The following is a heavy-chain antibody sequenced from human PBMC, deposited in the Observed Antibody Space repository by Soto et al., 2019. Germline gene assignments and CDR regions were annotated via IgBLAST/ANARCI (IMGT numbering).Heavy chain of an antibody. CDR3: TRVLRGQPNWFDP. CDR1: GFTVSSHF. V-gene: IGHV3-53*01. Sequence: EVQLVESGGGLIQPGGSPRLSCAASGFTVSSHFMGWVRQAPGKGLEWVSFIYTDGRTYYADSVKGRFIISRDNSKNTLYLQMNNLRAEDTAVFYCTRVLRGQPNWFDPWGQGTLVTVSS. D-gene: IGHD4-17*01. CDR2: IYTDGRT. J-gene: IGHJ5*02.